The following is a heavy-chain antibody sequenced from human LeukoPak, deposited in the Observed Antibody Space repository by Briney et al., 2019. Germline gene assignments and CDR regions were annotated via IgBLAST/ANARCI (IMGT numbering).Heavy chain of an antibody. Sequence: GGSLRLSCAASGFTFSTYDMHWVRQVTGKGLEWVSAIGTVDDTYYLGSVEGRFTISRENAKNVLYLQMSSLRVEDTAVYYCAREIRETVFTRHHYYGIDVWGQGTTVTVSS. D-gene: IGHD1-1*01. CDR1: GFTFSTYD. V-gene: IGHV3-13*01. CDR2: IGTVDDT. CDR3: AREIRETVFTRHHYYGIDV. J-gene: IGHJ6*02.